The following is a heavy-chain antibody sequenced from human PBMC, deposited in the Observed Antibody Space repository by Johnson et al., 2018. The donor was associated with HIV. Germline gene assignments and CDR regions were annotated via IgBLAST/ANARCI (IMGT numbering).Heavy chain of an antibody. J-gene: IGHJ3*02. CDR1: GFTFSSYV. V-gene: IGHV3-30*02. CDR2: IHSDGSNK. CDR3: ARVKRRWELLRDAFDI. D-gene: IGHD1-26*01. Sequence: QVQLVESGGGLVQPGGSLRLSCAASGFTFSSYVMHWVRQAPGKGLEWVSFIHSDGSNKYYADSVKGRFTISRDNSKNTLYLQMNSLRAEDTAVYYCARVKRRWELLRDAFDIWGQGTMVTVSS.